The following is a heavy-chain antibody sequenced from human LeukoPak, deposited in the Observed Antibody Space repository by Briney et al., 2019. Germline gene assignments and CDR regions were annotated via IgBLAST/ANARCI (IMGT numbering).Heavy chain of an antibody. D-gene: IGHD3-3*01. CDR2: INPSGGST. V-gene: IGHV1-46*01. CDR3: AREGFPPKISDFWSGLGPYYYYGMDV. Sequence: ASVKVSCKASGYTFTSYYMHWVRQAPGQGLEWMGIINPSGGSTSYTQKFQGRVTMTRDTSASTVYMELSSLRSEDTAVYYCAREGFPPKISDFWSGLGPYYYYGMDVWGQGTTVTVSS. CDR1: GYTFTSYY. J-gene: IGHJ6*02.